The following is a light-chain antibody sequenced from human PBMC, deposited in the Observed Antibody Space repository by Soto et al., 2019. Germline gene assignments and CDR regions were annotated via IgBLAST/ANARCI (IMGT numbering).Light chain of an antibody. V-gene: IGKV1-39*01. CDR1: QSIDNY. CDR3: QQYNNWHPVT. CDR2: ATS. Sequence: DIQMTQSPSSLSASIGDRVTITCRAGQSIDNYLNWYQQKPGKATKLMIYATSSLQSGVPSRFSGSGSGTEFTLTISSLQSEDFAFYYCQQYNNWHPVTFGQGTKVDIK. J-gene: IGKJ1*01.